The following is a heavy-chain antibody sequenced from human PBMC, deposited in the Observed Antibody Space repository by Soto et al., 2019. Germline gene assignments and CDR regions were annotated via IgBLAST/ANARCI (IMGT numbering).Heavy chain of an antibody. D-gene: IGHD1-26*01. CDR3: AKNQGVELVPLATVDWFDP. J-gene: IGHJ5*02. CDR1: GFIFENFG. V-gene: IGHV3-23*01. CDR2: ISGSGFKK. Sequence: GGSLRLSCAASGFIFENFGMSWVRQAPGKGLEWISSISGSGFKKYYADSVKGRFTISRDNSKSTVYLELNNLGAEDTAVYHCAKNQGVELVPLATVDWFDPWGQGSVVTVSS.